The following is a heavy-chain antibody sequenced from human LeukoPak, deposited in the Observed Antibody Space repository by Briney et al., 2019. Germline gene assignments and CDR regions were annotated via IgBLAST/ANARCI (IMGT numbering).Heavy chain of an antibody. CDR2: INAGNGNT. D-gene: IGHD3-22*01. J-gene: IGHJ5*02. CDR1: GYTFTIYA. Sequence: ASVRVSCKASGYTFTIYAMHWVRQAPGQRLEWMGWINAGNGNTKYSQKFQGRVTITRDTSASTAYMELSSLRSEDTAVYYCARELTRGAVVVNGYNWFDPWGQGTLVTVSS. CDR3: ARELTRGAVVVNGYNWFDP. V-gene: IGHV1-3*01.